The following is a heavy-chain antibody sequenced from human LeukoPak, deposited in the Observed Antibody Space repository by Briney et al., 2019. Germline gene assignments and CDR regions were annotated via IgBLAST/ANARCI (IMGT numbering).Heavy chain of an antibody. D-gene: IGHD1-26*01. Sequence: GGSLRLSCAASGFTFSSYGMHWVRQAPGKGLEWVAFIRYDGSNKHYADSVKGRFTISRDNSKNTLYLQMNSLRAEDTAVYYCAKDKVGATPNYFDYWDQGTLVTVSS. V-gene: IGHV3-30*02. CDR2: IRYDGSNK. J-gene: IGHJ4*02. CDR3: AKDKVGATPNYFDY. CDR1: GFTFSSYG.